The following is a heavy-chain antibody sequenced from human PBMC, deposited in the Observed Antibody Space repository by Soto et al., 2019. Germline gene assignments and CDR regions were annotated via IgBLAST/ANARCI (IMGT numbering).Heavy chain of an antibody. V-gene: IGHV4-4*02. D-gene: IGHD3-16*02. Sequence: QVQLQESGPGLVKPSGTLSLTCAVSSGSISSSNWWSWVRQPPGKGLEWIGEIYHSGSTNYNPSLKSRVTISVDKSKNQFSLKLSSVTAADTAVYYCARDREGSIWGSYRYFDYWGQGTLVTVSS. CDR2: IYHSGST. J-gene: IGHJ4*02. CDR1: SGSISSSNW. CDR3: ARDREGSIWGSYRYFDY.